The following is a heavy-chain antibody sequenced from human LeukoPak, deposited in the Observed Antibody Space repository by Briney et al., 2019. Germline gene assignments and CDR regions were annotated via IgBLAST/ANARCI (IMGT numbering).Heavy chain of an antibody. J-gene: IGHJ4*02. Sequence: GGSLRLSCAASGFTFSSYAMHWVRQAPGKGLEWVAVISYDGSNKYYADSVKGRFTISRDNSKNTLYLQMNSLRAEDTAVYYCARDTRTFDYWGQGTLVTVSS. CDR3: ARDTRTFDY. CDR1: GFTFSSYA. V-gene: IGHV3-30*04. D-gene: IGHD1-26*01. CDR2: ISYDGSNK.